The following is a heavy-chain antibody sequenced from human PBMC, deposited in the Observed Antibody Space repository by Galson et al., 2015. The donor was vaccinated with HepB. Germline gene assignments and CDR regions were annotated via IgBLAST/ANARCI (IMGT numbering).Heavy chain of an antibody. CDR1: GGSISSYY. CDR3: ARAGNSYYDFWSGTDPNWFDP. V-gene: IGHV4-59*01. D-gene: IGHD3-3*01. CDR2: IYYSGST. Sequence: LSLTCTVSGGSISSYYWSWIRQPPGKGLEWIGYIYYSGSTNYNPSLKSRVTISVDTSKNQFSLKLSSVTAADTAVYYCARAGNSYYDFWSGTDPNWFDPWGQGTLVTVSS. J-gene: IGHJ5*02.